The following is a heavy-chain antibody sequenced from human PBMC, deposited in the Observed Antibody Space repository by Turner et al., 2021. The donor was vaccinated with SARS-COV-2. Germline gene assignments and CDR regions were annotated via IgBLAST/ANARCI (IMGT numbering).Heavy chain of an antibody. J-gene: IGHJ4*02. CDR2: IWYDGSNK. CDR1: GFPFSSYG. CDR3: ARELRFGELPDDY. V-gene: IGHV3-33*01. D-gene: IGHD3-10*01. Sequence: VQLVESGGGVVQPGRSLRLSCSASGFPFSSYGMHWVRQAPGKGLEWVAVIWYDGSNKYYADSVKGRFTISRDNSKNTLYLQMNSLRAEDTAVYYCARELRFGELPDDYWGQGTLVTVSS.